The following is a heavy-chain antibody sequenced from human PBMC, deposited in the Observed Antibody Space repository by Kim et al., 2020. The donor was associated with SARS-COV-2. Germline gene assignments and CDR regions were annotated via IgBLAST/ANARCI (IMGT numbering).Heavy chain of an antibody. Sequence: GGSLRLSCAASGFTLSSYNLKWVRQAPGKGLEWVSSISSDGTFTSYGDSVKGRFTISRDNAKKSLYLDMHSLRAEDTAVYYCARDRTSHFRGVDVWGQGT. CDR3: ARDRTSHFRGVDV. CDR2: ISSDGTFT. CDR1: GFTLSSYN. J-gene: IGHJ6*02. D-gene: IGHD2-2*01. V-gene: IGHV3-21*01.